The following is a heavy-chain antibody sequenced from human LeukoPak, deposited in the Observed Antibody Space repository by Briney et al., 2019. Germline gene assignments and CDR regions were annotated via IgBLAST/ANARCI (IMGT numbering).Heavy chain of an antibody. Sequence: PGGSLRLSCAASGFTFSSYSMNWVRQAPGKGLEWVSSISSSSSYIYYADSAKGRFTISRDNAKNSLYLQMNSLRAEDTAVYYCARAPFYGSGKPYYYYYYMDVWGKGTTVTVSS. D-gene: IGHD3-10*01. V-gene: IGHV3-21*01. CDR1: GFTFSSYS. CDR3: ARAPFYGSGKPYYYYYYMDV. CDR2: ISSSSSYI. J-gene: IGHJ6*03.